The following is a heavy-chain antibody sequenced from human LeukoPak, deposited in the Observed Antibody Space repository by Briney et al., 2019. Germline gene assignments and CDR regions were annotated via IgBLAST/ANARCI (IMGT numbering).Heavy chain of an antibody. CDR1: GGSFSGYY. CDR3: ARVASIVVVPAAPYYFDY. D-gene: IGHD2-2*01. CDR2: INHSGST. Sequence: SETLSLTCAVYGGSFSGYYWSWIRQPPGKGLEWIGEINHSGSTNYSPSLKSRVTISVDTSKNQFSLKLSSVTAADTAVYYCARVASIVVVPAAPYYFDYWGQGTLVTVSS. J-gene: IGHJ4*02. V-gene: IGHV4-34*01.